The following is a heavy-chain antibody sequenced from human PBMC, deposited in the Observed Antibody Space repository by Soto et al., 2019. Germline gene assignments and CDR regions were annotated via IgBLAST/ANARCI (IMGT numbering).Heavy chain of an antibody. CDR2: INHSGST. V-gene: IGHV4-34*01. CDR1: GGSFSGYY. J-gene: IGHJ6*03. D-gene: IGHD2-2*01. CDR3: ACRVGYCSSTSCPLCYYYYYMDG. Sequence: TLSLTCAVYGGSFSGYYWSWIRQPPGKGLEWIGEINHSGSTNYNPSLKSRVTISVDTSKNQFSLKLSSVTAADTAVYYCACRVGYCSSTSCPLCYYYYYMDGWGKGTKVTVAS.